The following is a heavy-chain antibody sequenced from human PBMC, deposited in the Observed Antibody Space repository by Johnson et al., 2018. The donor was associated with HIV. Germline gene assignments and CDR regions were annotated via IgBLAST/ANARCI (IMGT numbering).Heavy chain of an antibody. CDR2: ISSGGHT. CDR3: AGSGGYPNAFDI. D-gene: IGHD6-13*01. J-gene: IGHJ3*02. V-gene: IGHV3-NL1*01. CDR1: GFAFSNYG. Sequence: QVQLVESGGGVVQPGGSLRLSCAASGFAFSNYGLHWVRQSPGRGLEWVAVISSGGHTYYADSVQGRFTITRDNSKNSLFLQMNSLRVEDTAVYYCAGSGGYPNAFDIWGQGTMVTVSS.